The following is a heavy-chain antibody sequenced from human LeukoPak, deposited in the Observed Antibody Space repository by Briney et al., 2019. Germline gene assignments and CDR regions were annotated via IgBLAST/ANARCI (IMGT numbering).Heavy chain of an antibody. CDR2: IYHSGGT. CDR1: GGSISSGGYS. D-gene: IGHD3-9*01. J-gene: IGHJ5*02. Sequence: SETLSLTCAVSGGSISSGGYSWSWIRQPPGKGLEWIGYIYHSGGTYYNPSLKSRVTISVDRSKNQFSLKLSSVTAADTAVYYCARYFDWLSSNWFDPWGQGTLVTVSS. V-gene: IGHV4-30-2*01. CDR3: ARYFDWLSSNWFDP.